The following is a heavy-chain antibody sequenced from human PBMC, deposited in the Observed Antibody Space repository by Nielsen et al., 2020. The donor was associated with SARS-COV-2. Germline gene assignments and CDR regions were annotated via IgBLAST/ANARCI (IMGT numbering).Heavy chain of an antibody. D-gene: IGHD2-8*01. CDR1: GGSISPNY. V-gene: IGHV4-4*07. J-gene: IGHJ4*02. CDR2: MYTSGTS. Sequence: SETLSLTCTVSGGSISPNYWSWIRQPAGKGLEWIGRMYTSGTSNYNPSLRSRVTMSLDTAKNQFSLKLSSVTAADTAVYYCASGYCATNGCRKDYWGQGTLVTVSS. CDR3: ASGYCATNGCRKDY.